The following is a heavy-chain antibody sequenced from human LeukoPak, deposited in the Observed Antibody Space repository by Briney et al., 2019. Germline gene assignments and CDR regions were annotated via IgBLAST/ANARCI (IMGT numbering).Heavy chain of an antibody. D-gene: IGHD3-9*01. CDR2: INHSGST. V-gene: IGHV4-34*01. CDR3: ARVGHKRYFEYYYYYGMDV. J-gene: IGHJ6*02. CDR1: GGSISSYY. Sequence: PSETLSLTCTVSGGSISSYYWSWIRQPPGKGLEWIGEINHSGSTNYNPSLKSRVTISVDTSKNQFSLKLSSVTAADTAVYYCARVGHKRYFEYYYYYGMDVWGQGTTVTVSS.